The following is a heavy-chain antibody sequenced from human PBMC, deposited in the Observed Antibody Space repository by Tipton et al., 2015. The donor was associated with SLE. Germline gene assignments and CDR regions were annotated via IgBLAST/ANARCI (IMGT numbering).Heavy chain of an antibody. CDR3: AMGRAVTH. J-gene: IGHJ4*02. Sequence: TLSLTCTVSGGSISSHYWSWIRQPPGKGLEWIGYIYYSGSISYNPSLKSRVTISVDTSKNQFSLKLSSVTAADTAVYYCAMGRAVTHWGQGTLVTVSS. CDR2: IYYSGSI. D-gene: IGHD1-26*01. CDR1: GGSISSHY. V-gene: IGHV4-59*11.